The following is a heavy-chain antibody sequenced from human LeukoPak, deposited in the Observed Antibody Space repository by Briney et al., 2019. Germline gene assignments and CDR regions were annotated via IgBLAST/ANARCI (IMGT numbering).Heavy chain of an antibody. CDR2: IKDDGSEE. V-gene: IGHV3-7*03. D-gene: IGHD3-16*01. CDR1: GSNFNNYW. Sequence: GGSLRLSCAASGSNFNNYWMSWLRQAPGKGLEWVANIKDDGSEEYYEDSVKGRFTISRDNAKNSLYLQMSNLRAEDTAVYFCARGGGLDVWGQGATVTVSS. CDR3: ARGGGLDV. J-gene: IGHJ6*02.